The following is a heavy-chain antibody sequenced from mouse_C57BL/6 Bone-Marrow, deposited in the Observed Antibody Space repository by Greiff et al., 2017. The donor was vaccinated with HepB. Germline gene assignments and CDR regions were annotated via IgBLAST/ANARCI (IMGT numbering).Heavy chain of an antibody. CDR3: ASGIYYGTKDY. V-gene: IGHV1-26*01. CDR2: INPNNGGT. Sequence: VQLQQSGPELVKPGASVKISCKASGYTFTDYYMNWVKQSHGKSLEWIGDINPNNGGTSYNQKFKSKATLTVDKSSSTAYMQLSSLTSEDSAVYYCASGIYYGTKDYWGQGTTLTVSS. D-gene: IGHD2-1*01. J-gene: IGHJ2*01. CDR1: GYTFTDYY.